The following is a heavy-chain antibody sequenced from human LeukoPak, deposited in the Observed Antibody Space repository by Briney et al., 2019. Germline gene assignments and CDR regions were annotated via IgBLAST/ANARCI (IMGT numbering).Heavy chain of an antibody. CDR1: GYTFTGYY. V-gene: IGHV1-2*02. CDR2: INSNNGDT. D-gene: IGHD1-26*01. CDR3: ARDPIFGYSGSKFDY. J-gene: IGHJ4*02. Sequence: ASVKVSCKASGYTFTGYYMHWERQAPGQGLEWMGWINSNNGDTNYAQRFQGRVTMTRDTSISTAYMELSRLRSDDTAMYYCARDPIFGYSGSKFDYWGQGTLVTVSS.